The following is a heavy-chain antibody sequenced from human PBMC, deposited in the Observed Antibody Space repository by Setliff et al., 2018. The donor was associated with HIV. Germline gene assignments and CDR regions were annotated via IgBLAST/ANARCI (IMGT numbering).Heavy chain of an antibody. CDR2: INHSGST. D-gene: IGHD6-19*01. V-gene: IGHV4-34*01. CDR3: ARGPPGSSIGWYVGY. Sequence: PSETLSLTCAVYGESFSGFYWNWIRQPPGKGLEWIGEINHSGSTNYNPSLKSRVTISVDTSKNQFSLRLSSVIAADTAVYYCARGPPGSSIGWYVGYWGQGTLVTVSS. CDR1: GESFSGFY. J-gene: IGHJ4*02.